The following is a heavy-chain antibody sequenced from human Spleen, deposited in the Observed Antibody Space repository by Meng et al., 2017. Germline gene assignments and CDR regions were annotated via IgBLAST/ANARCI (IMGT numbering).Heavy chain of an antibody. V-gene: IGHV3-66*02. CDR1: GFTFSTYW. CDR2: IQSGGST. Sequence: GGSLRLSCAASGFTFSTYWMHWVRQAPGKGLEWVSVIQSGGSTYYAGSVKGRFTISRDNSKNAVYLQMNSLRPEDTAVYYCAGESGYGDYDTYWDQGAMVTVSS. D-gene: IGHD4-17*01. CDR3: AGESGYGDYDTY. J-gene: IGHJ4*02.